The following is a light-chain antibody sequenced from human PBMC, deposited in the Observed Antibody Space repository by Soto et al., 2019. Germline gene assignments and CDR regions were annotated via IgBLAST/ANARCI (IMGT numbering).Light chain of an antibody. CDR2: EVS. CDR3: CSYATTTL. V-gene: IGLV2-14*01. J-gene: IGLJ2*01. Sequence: QSALTQPASVSGSPGQSITISCTGTSSDVGAYNYVSWYQQHPDKAPKLMIFEVSDRPSGVSNRFSGSKSGNTASLTVSGLQAEDGAEYYCCSYATTTLFGGGTKLTVL. CDR1: SSDVGAYNY.